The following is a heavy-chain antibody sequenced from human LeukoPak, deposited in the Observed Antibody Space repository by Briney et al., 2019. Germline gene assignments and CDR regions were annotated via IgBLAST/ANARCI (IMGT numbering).Heavy chain of an antibody. J-gene: IGHJ4*02. CDR3: ARGLSGTYFALDY. Sequence: GGSLRLSCAASGFTFSSYAMNWVRQAPGKGLEWVSGTSGSGSSTYYADSVKGRFTISRDNSKNTLSLQMNSLRAEDMAVYYCARGLSGTYFALDYWGQGTRVTVSS. D-gene: IGHD3-10*01. CDR2: TSGSGSST. CDR1: GFTFSSYA. V-gene: IGHV3-23*01.